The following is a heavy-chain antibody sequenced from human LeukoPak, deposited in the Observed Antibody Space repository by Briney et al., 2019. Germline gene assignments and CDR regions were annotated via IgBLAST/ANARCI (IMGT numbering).Heavy chain of an antibody. Sequence: SETLSLTCAVYGGSFSGYYWSWIRQPPGKGLEWIGEINHSGSTNYNPSLKSRVTISVDTSKNQFSLKLSSVTAADTAVYYCAGGRAIATYYYDSSGYRKGANWFDPWGQGTLVTVSS. V-gene: IGHV4-34*01. CDR2: INHSGST. D-gene: IGHD3-22*01. J-gene: IGHJ5*02. CDR3: AGGRAIATYYYDSSGYRKGANWFDP. CDR1: GGSFSGYY.